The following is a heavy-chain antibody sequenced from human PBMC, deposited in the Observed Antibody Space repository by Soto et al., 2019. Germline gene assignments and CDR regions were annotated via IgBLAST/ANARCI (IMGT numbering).Heavy chain of an antibody. CDR2: ITRSSSAI. D-gene: IGHD2-21*02. Sequence: EVQLLESGGGLVKPGGSLRLSCAASGFTFSSYTMNWVRQAPGKGLEWVSSITRSSSAIYYADSVRGRFTISRDNAKNSLYLKMNSLRAEDAAVYYCARDPNTATYHFTYWGQGTLVNVSS. CDR3: ARDPNTATYHFTY. V-gene: IGHV3-21*01. J-gene: IGHJ4*02. CDR1: GFTFSSYT.